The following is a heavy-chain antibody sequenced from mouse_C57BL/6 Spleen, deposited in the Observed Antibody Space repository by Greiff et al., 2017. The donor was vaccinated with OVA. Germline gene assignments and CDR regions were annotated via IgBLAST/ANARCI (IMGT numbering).Heavy chain of an antibody. Sequence: QVQLQQPGAELVMPGASVKLSCKASGYTFTSYWMHWVKQRPGQGLEWIGEIDPSDSYTNYNQKFKGKSTLTVDKSSSTAYMQLSSLTSEDSAVYYCARGGLLGIRYYAMDYWGQGTSVTVSS. CDR2: IDPSDSYT. CDR1: GYTFTSYW. V-gene: IGHV1-69*01. J-gene: IGHJ4*01. CDR3: ARGGLLGIRYYAMDY. D-gene: IGHD1-1*02.